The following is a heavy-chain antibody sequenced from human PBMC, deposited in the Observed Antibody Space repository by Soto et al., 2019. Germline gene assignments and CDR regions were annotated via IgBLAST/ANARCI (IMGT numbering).Heavy chain of an antibody. CDR3: ARGMPIVATIGYFDY. CDR1: GGSISSYY. CDR2: VYYSGST. J-gene: IGHJ4*02. Sequence: PSETLSLSCTVSGGSISSYYWGWIRQPPGKGLEWIGYVYYSGSTNYNPSLKSRVNIPVDTSKNQFSLKLSSVTAADTAVYYCARGMPIVATIGYFDYWGQGTLVTVS. V-gene: IGHV4-59*01. D-gene: IGHD5-12*01.